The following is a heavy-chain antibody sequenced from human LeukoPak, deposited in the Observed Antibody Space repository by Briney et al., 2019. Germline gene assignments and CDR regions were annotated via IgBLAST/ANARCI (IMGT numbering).Heavy chain of an antibody. CDR2: VYLSGRT. V-gene: IGHV4-4*02. Sequence: SGPTLVKPSGTLSLTCGVSGGSISSTNWSTWVRQPPGEGLEWIGEVYLSGRTNYNPSLESRVTMSVDMSENHISLKLTSVPAADTAVYYCAREGGPYRPLDYSGQGTLVTVSS. CDR3: AREGGPYRPLDY. J-gene: IGHJ4*02. CDR1: GGSISSTNW.